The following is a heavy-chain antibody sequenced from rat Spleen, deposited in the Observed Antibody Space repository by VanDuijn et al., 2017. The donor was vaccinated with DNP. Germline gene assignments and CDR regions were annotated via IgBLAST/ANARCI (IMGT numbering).Heavy chain of an antibody. J-gene: IGHJ2*01. V-gene: IGHV5-22*01. CDR1: GFTFNTYY. CDR3: ARHVLPLRVWDY. CDR2: ISTTGSRT. D-gene: IGHD1-4*01. Sequence: EVQLVESGGGLVQPGGSLKLSCAASGFTFNTYYMAWVRQAPKKGLEWVATISTTGSRTYYPDSVKGRFTISRDNAKSSLYLQMNSLRSEDMATYYCARHVLPLRVWDYWGQGVMVTVSS.